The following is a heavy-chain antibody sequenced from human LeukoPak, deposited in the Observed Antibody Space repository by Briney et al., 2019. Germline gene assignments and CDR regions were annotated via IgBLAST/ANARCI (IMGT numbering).Heavy chain of an antibody. CDR2: ISWNSGSI. Sequence: GGSLRLSCAASGFTFDDYAMHWVRQAPGKGLEWVSGISWNSGSIGYAGSVKGRFTISRDNAKNSLYLQMNSLRAEDTALYYCAKDNSGSYILDYWGQGTLVTVSS. V-gene: IGHV3-9*01. CDR1: GFTFDDYA. D-gene: IGHD1-26*01. J-gene: IGHJ4*02. CDR3: AKDNSGSYILDY.